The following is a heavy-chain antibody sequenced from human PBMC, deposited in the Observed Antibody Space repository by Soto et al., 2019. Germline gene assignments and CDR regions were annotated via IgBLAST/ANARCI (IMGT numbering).Heavy chain of an antibody. V-gene: IGHV4-39*01. CDR3: ARHSVDTPLITWACTS. J-gene: IGHJ5*02. CDR1: GASLSSTNYY. D-gene: IGHD5-18*01. CDR2: ISDIRAT. Sequence: QLQLQESGPGRAKPSETLSLTCTVSGASLSSTNYYWDWVRQPPGMVLEWIGSISDIRATYYNPYLQRRVTISAPTSTNQFALRLSTLTAADTAVYYCARHSVDTPLITWACTSWGQGTIVTVSS.